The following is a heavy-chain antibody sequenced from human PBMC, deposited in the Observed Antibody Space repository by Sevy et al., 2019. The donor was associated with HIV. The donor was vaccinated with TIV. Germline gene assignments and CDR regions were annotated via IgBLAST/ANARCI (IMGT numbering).Heavy chain of an antibody. CDR2: INTNTGNP. J-gene: IGHJ6*02. CDR1: GYTFTSYA. V-gene: IGHV7-4-1*02. Sequence: ASVKVSCKASGYTFTSYAMNWARQAPGQGLEWMGWINTNTGNPTYAQGFTGRFVFSLDTSVSTAYLQISSLKAEDTAVYYCARDLRYYYGSGSKTVYGMDVWGQGTTVTVSS. D-gene: IGHD3-10*01. CDR3: ARDLRYYYGSGSKTVYGMDV.